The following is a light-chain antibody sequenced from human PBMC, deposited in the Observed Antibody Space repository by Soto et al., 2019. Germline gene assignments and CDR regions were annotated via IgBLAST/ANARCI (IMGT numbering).Light chain of an antibody. J-gene: IGLJ2*01. CDR1: SSDIGKYNY. CDR2: EVS. V-gene: IGLV2-8*01. Sequence: QSALTQPPSASGSPGQSVTISCTGTSSDIGKYNYVSWYQQHPGTAPKLMIYEVSKRPSGVPDRFSGSKSGNTASLTVSGLQAEDEADYYCSSYAGNNNLVFGGGTQLTVL. CDR3: SSYAGNNNLV.